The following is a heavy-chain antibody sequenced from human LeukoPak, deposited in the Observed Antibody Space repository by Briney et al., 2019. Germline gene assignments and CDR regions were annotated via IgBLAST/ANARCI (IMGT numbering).Heavy chain of an antibody. Sequence: SETLSLTCAVYGGSFSDYYWSWIRQPPGKGLEWIGEINHSGSTNYNPSLKSRVTMSVDTSKNQFSLKLSSVTAADTAVYYCARVRYYYDSSGYTRGSYFDYWGQGTLVTVSS. D-gene: IGHD3-22*01. CDR1: GGSFSDYY. V-gene: IGHV4-34*01. J-gene: IGHJ4*02. CDR3: ARVRYYYDSSGYTRGSYFDY. CDR2: INHSGST.